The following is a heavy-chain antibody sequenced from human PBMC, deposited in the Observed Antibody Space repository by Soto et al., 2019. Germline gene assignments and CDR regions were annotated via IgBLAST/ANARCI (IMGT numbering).Heavy chain of an antibody. V-gene: IGHV3-33*03. CDR2: IFHDGIER. Sequence: QVQLVESGGDVVQPGRSLRLSCEGSGFIFRTYGMHWVRQAPGKGLEWGAVIFHDGIERHYADSVPDRFTISRDNSKNTLYLQMHSLKPADTATYYCASSREGYTHVYSWGQGTLVTVSS. D-gene: IGHD3-16*01. J-gene: IGHJ4*02. CDR3: ASSREGYTHVYS. CDR1: GFIFRTYG.